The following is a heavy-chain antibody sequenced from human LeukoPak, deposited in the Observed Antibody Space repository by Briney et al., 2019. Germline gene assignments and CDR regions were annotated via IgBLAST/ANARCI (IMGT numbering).Heavy chain of an antibody. J-gene: IGHJ4*02. V-gene: IGHV1-2*02. D-gene: IGHD3-10*01. CDR1: GYTFTGYY. CDR2: INPNSGGT. Sequence: ASVKVSCKASGYTFTGYYMHWVRQAPGQGLEWMGWINPNSGGTNYAQKFQGRVTITADKSTSTAYMELSSLRSEDTAVYYCARAPYGSGSLGYWGQGTLVTVSS. CDR3: ARAPYGSGSLGY.